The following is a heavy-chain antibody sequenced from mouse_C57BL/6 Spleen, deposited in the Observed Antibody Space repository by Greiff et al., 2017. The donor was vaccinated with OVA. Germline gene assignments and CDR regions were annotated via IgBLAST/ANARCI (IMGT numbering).Heavy chain of an antibody. D-gene: IGHD1-1*01. CDR1: GYTFTSYW. V-gene: IGHV1-7*01. CDR3: ARGDGSSYAMDY. Sequence: QVQLQQSGAELAKPGASVKLSCKASGYTFTSYWMPWVKQRPGQGLEWIGYINPRSGSTKYNQKFKDKATLTADKSSSTAYMQLSSLTYEDSAVYYCARGDGSSYAMDYWGQGTSVTVSS. CDR2: INPRSGST. J-gene: IGHJ4*01.